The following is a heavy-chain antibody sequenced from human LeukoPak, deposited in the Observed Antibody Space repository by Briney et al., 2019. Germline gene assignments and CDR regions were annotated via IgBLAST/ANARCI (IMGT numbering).Heavy chain of an antibody. Sequence: PGGSLRLSCAASEFSLINAWMSWVRQAPGKGLEWVGRIRSNSDGGTIDYAAPVKGRFTLSRDDSRTTLYLQMNSLQTEDTAVYYCATDFYDSTWGQGTLVTVSS. V-gene: IGHV3-15*01. D-gene: IGHD3-22*01. CDR1: EFSLINAW. J-gene: IGHJ5*02. CDR3: ATDFYDST. CDR2: IRSNSDGGTI.